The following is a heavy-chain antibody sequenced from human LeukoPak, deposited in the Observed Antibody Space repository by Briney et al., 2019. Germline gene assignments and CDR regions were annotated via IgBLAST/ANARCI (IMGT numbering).Heavy chain of an antibody. CDR3: AKASRFGYSYGPREYFYYMDV. J-gene: IGHJ6*03. CDR2: IRYDGSNK. V-gene: IGHV3-30*02. CDR1: GFTFSSYG. Sequence: GGSLRLSCAASGFTFSSYGMHWVRQAPGKGLEWVAFIRYDGSNKYYADSVKGRFTISRDNSKNTLYLQMNTLRAEDTAVYYCAKASRFGYSYGPREYFYYMDVWGKGTTVTISS. D-gene: IGHD5-18*01.